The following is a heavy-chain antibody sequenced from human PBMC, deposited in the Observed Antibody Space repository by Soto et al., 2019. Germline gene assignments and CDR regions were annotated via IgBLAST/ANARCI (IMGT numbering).Heavy chain of an antibody. CDR2: IFSNDEK. CDR3: ARIQWTYDYIWGSYRYDDY. Sequence: QVTLKESGPVLVKPTETLTLTCTVSGFSLSNARMGVSWIRQPPGKALEWLAHIFSNDEKSYSTSLKSRLTTSKDTSKSQVVLTMTNMDPVDTATYYCARIQWTYDYIWGSYRYDDYWGQGTLVTVSS. CDR1: GFSLSNARMG. J-gene: IGHJ4*02. D-gene: IGHD3-16*02. V-gene: IGHV2-26*01.